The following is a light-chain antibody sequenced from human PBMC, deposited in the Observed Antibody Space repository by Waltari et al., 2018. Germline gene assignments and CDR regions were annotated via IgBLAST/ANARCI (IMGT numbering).Light chain of an antibody. CDR2: WNN. CDR1: SSNIGSHN. Sequence: QSVLTQPPSVSGNPGQRLTIPCSGSSSNIGSHNANWYQQVPGTAPRLLIYWNNQRPSGVPNRFSGSKSGTSASLAISGLRSEDEADYYCAAWDDSLSWVFGGGTHLTVL. J-gene: IGLJ3*02. CDR3: AAWDDSLSWV. V-gene: IGLV1-47*01.